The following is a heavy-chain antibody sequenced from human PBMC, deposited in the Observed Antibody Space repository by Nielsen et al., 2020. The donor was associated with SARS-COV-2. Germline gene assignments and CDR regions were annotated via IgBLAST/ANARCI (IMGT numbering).Heavy chain of an antibody. V-gene: IGHV4-59*01. CDR1: GGSISTYY. CDR2: IYYSGST. J-gene: IGHJ6*02. CDR3: ARYYYDSSGYYYYYYGMDV. D-gene: IGHD3-22*01. Sequence: SETLSLTCTVSGGSISTYYWTWIRQPPGKGLEWIGYIYYSGSTNYNPSLKSRVTISVDTSKNQFSLKLSSVTAADTAVYYCARYYYDSSGYYYYYYGMDVWGQGTTVTVSS.